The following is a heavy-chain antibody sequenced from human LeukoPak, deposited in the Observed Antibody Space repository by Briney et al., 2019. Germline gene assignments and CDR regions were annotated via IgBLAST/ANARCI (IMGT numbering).Heavy chain of an antibody. V-gene: IGHV1-2*02. CDR1: GYTFTEYY. CDR2: TSLYSCAT. J-gene: IGHJ4*02. Sequence: GASVNVSCKASGYTFTEYYLNWMRQAPGQGLEWMGGTSLYSCATHYAQIFQGRVTMTRDTSITTAYMEVSSLRSDDSAVYFCARTLTTATWDYWGQGTLVTVSS. D-gene: IGHD4-17*01. CDR3: ARTLTTATWDY.